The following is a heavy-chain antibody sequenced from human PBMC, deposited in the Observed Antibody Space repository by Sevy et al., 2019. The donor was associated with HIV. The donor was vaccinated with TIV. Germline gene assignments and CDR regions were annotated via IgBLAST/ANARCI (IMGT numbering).Heavy chain of an antibody. CDR2: LSFGCGKI. V-gene: IGHV3-23*01. CDR3: AREGFTRPHDY. CDR1: GFAFYDYS. Sequence: GGSLRLSCAASGFAFYDYSMSWIRQAPGKGLEWVATLSFGCGKINYADSVKGRSTISRDNSKNSFYLQMDNLRVEDTALYYCAREGFTRPHDYWGQGTRVTVSS. J-gene: IGHJ4*02. D-gene: IGHD3-10*01.